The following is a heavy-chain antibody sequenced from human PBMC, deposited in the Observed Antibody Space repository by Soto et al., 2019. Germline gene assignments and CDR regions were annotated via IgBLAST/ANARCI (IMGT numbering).Heavy chain of an antibody. CDR2: IIPIFGTA. J-gene: IGHJ2*01. CDR3: ASTKYDSSAYSYWYLGL. D-gene: IGHD3-22*01. CDR1: EDTFRNYA. Sequence: QVELVQSGAEVKKPGSSVKVSCQASEDTFRNYAISWVRQAPGQGLEWMGGIIPIFGTANYAQKFQGRATIAAETSANTVYVEQSSLRSEDTAVYYCASTKYDSSAYSYWYLGLWGRGTLFTVSS. V-gene: IGHV1-69*06.